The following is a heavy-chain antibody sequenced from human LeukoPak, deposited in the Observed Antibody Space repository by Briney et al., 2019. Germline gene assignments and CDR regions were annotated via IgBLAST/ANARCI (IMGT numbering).Heavy chain of an antibody. V-gene: IGHV3-30*02. J-gene: IGHJ3*02. CDR2: IWYDGTNK. CDR3: AKGGGSKLKDAFDI. Sequence: GGSLRLSCAASGFSFSSCVMHWVRQAPGKGLEWVAVIWYDGTNKYYADSVKGRFTISRDNSKNTLDVQMNSLRAEDTAVYYCAKGGGSKLKDAFDIWGQGTVVAVSA. CDR1: GFSFSSCV. D-gene: IGHD5-12*01.